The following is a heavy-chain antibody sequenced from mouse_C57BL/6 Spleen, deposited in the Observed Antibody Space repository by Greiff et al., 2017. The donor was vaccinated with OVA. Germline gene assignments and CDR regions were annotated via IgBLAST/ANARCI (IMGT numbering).Heavy chain of an antibody. Sequence: EVHLVESGGGLVKPGGSLKLSCAASGFTFSSYAMSWVRQTPEKRLEWVATISDGGSYTYYPDNVKGRFTISRDNAKNNLYLQMSHLKSEDTAMYYCARGHYFDYWGQGTTLTVSS. J-gene: IGHJ2*01. CDR1: GFTFSSYA. V-gene: IGHV5-4*01. CDR3: ARGHYFDY. CDR2: ISDGGSYT.